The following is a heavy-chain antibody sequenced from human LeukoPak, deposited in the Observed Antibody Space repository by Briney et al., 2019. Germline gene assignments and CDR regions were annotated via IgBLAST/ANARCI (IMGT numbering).Heavy chain of an antibody. D-gene: IGHD6-19*01. V-gene: IGHV3-23*01. Sequence: PGGSLRLSCAASGVTFSSFAMSWVRQAPGKGLECVSAISGSGGSTYYADSVKGRFTISRDNSKNTLYLQMNSLRAEDTAVYYCAKDLAIAVAGNGYFDYWGQGTLVTVSS. J-gene: IGHJ4*02. CDR1: GVTFSSFA. CDR3: AKDLAIAVAGNGYFDY. CDR2: ISGSGGST.